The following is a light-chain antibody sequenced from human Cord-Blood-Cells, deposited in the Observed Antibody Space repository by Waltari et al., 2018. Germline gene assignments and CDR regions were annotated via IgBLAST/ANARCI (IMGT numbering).Light chain of an antibody. CDR3: QQYYSTPPT. CDR2: WAS. V-gene: IGKV4-1*01. J-gene: IGKJ1*01. CDR1: QSVLYSSNNKNY. Sequence: DIVMTQSPDSLAVSLGERAPINCKSSQSVLYSSNNKNYLAWYQQKPGQPPKLLIYWASTRESGVPDRFRGSGSGTDFTLTISSLQAEDVAVYYCQQYYSTPPTFGQGTKVEIK.